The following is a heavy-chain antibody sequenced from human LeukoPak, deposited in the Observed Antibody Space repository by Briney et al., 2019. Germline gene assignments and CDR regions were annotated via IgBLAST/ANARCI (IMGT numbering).Heavy chain of an antibody. CDR1: GYTFTNYN. CDR2: INPSDGST. Sequence: GASVKVSCKASGYTFTNYNIHWVRQAPGQGLQWMGIINPSDGSTINAQRFQGRVTMTRDSSTSTVHMEVNSLRSEDTAVYYCATGASEMATTQYYFDYWGQGTLVTVSS. CDR3: ATGASEMATTQYYFDY. J-gene: IGHJ4*02. V-gene: IGHV1-46*01. D-gene: IGHD5-24*01.